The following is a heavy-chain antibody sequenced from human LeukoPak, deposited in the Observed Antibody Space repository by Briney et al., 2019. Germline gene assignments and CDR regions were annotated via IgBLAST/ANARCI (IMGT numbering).Heavy chain of an antibody. Sequence: PGGSLRLSCAASGFTFRTYSMNWVRQAPGKGLEWVSHIGGSGSFIYYADSVKGRFTISRDNANNSLYLHMTSLRAEDTAIYYCARFLATWDYYYMDVWGEGTTVTVSS. J-gene: IGHJ6*03. D-gene: IGHD3-3*01. V-gene: IGHV3-21*05. CDR2: IGGSGSFI. CDR1: GFTFRTYS. CDR3: ARFLATWDYYYMDV.